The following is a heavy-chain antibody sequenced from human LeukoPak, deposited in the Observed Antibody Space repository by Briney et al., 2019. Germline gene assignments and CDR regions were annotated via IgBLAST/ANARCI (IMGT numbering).Heavy chain of an antibody. Sequence: GGSLRLSCAASGFTFSSYAMHWVRQAPGKGLEWVAVISYDGSNKYYADSVKGRFTISRDNSKNTLYLQMNSLRAEDTAVYYCARDPYRFAFDIWGQGTVVLVSS. J-gene: IGHJ3*02. CDR3: ARDPYRFAFDI. D-gene: IGHD1-26*01. V-gene: IGHV3-30-3*01. CDR2: ISYDGSNK. CDR1: GFTFSSYA.